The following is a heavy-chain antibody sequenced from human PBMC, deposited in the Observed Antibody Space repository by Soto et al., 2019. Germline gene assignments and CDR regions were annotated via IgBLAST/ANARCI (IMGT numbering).Heavy chain of an antibody. Sequence: SLKISCAASGFTFSRFGMHWVRQAPGKGLEWVAVVYYNGNDYYYVDSVQGRFTISRDNSKNMLYLQMNSLRAEDTAIYYCAKDRSSSLDAFDLWGQGTMVTVSS. V-gene: IGHV3-33*03. D-gene: IGHD6-13*01. J-gene: IGHJ3*01. CDR2: VYYNGNDY. CDR3: AKDRSSSLDAFDL. CDR1: GFTFSRFG.